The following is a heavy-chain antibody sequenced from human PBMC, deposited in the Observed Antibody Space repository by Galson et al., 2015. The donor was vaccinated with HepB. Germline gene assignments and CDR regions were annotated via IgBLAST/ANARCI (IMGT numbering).Heavy chain of an antibody. CDR3: AKDSGHWSPPWFDF. V-gene: IGHV3-23*01. D-gene: IGHD6-25*01. J-gene: IGHJ4*02. CDR1: GFTFSSYA. CDR2: ISDSGGST. Sequence: YLRLSCAAAGFTFSSYAMSWVRQAPGEGLVWVSSISDSGGSTYYADSVKGRFTISRDNSKNTLSLQMNSLRAEDTAVYYCAKDSGHWSPPWFDFWGQGTLLTVSS.